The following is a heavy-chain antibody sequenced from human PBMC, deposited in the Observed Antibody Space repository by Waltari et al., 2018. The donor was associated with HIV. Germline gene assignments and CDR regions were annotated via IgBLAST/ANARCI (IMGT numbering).Heavy chain of an antibody. V-gene: IGHV1-18*01. J-gene: IGHJ4*02. CDR2: ISAHNGNT. D-gene: IGHD1-26*01. CDR1: GYTYISYG. Sequence: QVQLVQSGAEVEKPGASMKVSCKESGYTYISYGIAWVRQAPRQGLDWMGWISAHNGNTIYAQKFQDRITMTIDTSSKSAYLQLRSLRSDDTAIYYCARVVRDLVGATVDHWGPGTLVTVSS. CDR3: ARVVRDLVGATVDH.